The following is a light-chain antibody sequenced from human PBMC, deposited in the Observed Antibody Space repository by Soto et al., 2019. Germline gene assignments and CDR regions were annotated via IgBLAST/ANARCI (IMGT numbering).Light chain of an antibody. V-gene: IGKV1-5*03. CDR2: KAS. J-gene: IGKJ2*01. Sequence: DIQMTQSPSTLSASVGYRVTITCRASQSVSSWLAWYQQKPGKAPNLLIYKASSLQSGVPSTFSGSGSGTEFTLTISSLQPGDFATYYCQQYSTYPYTFGQGTKLEIK. CDR1: QSVSSW. CDR3: QQYSTYPYT.